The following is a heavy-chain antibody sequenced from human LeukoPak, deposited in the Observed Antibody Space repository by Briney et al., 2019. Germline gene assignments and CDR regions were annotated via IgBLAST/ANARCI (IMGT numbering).Heavy chain of an antibody. CDR3: AELGITMIGGV. CDR2: ISSSGSTI. D-gene: IGHD3-10*02. CDR1: GFTLSSYE. V-gene: IGHV3-48*03. Sequence: GGSLRLSCPASGFTLSSYEMNWVRQAQGKGLEGVSYISSSGSTIYYADSVKGRFTISRDNAKNSLYLQMNSLRAEDTAVYYCAELGITMIGGVWGKGTTVTISS. J-gene: IGHJ6*04.